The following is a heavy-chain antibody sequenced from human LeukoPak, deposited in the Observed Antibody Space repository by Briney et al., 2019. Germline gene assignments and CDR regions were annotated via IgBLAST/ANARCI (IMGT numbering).Heavy chain of an antibody. D-gene: IGHD3-22*01. Sequence: GGSLRLSCAASGFTFSSYGMHWVRQAPGKGLEWVAVISYDGSNKYYADSVKGRFTISRDNSKNTLYLQMNSLRAEDTAVYYCAKAITMIVVVPVDYWGQGTLVTVSS. CDR2: ISYDGSNK. V-gene: IGHV3-30*18. CDR3: AKAITMIVVVPVDY. J-gene: IGHJ4*02. CDR1: GFTFSSYG.